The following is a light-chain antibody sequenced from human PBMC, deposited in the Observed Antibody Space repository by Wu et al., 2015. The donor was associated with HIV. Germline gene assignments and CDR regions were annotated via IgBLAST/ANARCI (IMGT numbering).Light chain of an antibody. V-gene: IGKV3-15*01. CDR3: QQYNNWPRT. CDR1: RSISNN. J-gene: IGKJ1*01. CDR2: GTS. Sequence: EIVMTQSPATLSVSPGERATLSCRASRSISNNLAWYQQKPGQAPRLLFYGTSTRATGIPARFSGSGSGTEFTLTISSMQSEDFAIYYCQQYNNWPRTFGQGTKVEIK.